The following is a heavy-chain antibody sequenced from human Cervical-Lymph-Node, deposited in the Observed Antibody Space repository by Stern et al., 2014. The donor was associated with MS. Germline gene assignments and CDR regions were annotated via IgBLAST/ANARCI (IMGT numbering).Heavy chain of an antibody. CDR3: TRRDRGSYSSDY. V-gene: IGHV3-73*01. J-gene: IGHJ4*02. D-gene: IGHD1-26*01. CDR2: IRSKANNYAT. Sequence: EVQLVQSGGGLVQPGGALKLSCAASGLTFSGSALHLVRQASGKGLVWVGRIRSKANNYATAYVASVQGRFTISRHHSTNQASMQINSLKVEDTAVYYCTRRDRGSYSSDYWGQGTLVTVSS. CDR1: GLTFSGSA.